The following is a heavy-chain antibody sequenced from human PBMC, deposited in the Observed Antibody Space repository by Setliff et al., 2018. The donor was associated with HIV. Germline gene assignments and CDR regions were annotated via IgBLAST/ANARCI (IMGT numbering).Heavy chain of an antibody. J-gene: IGHJ4*02. CDR3: ATFPIECSGGSCYASGVDY. CDR1: GYTFTDYY. D-gene: IGHD2-15*01. Sequence: ASVKVSCKASGYTFTDYYIHWVQQAPGKGLERMGRVDPQDGETLYAEKFQGRVTISADTSTDTAYVELSSLRSEDTAVYYCATFPIECSGGSCYASGVDYWGRGTLVTVSS. CDR2: VDPQDGET. V-gene: IGHV1-69-2*01.